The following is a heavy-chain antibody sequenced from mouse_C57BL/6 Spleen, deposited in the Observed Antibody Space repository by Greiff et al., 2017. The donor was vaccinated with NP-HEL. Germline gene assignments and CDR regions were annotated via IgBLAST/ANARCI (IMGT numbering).Heavy chain of an antibody. D-gene: IGHD3-3*01. Sequence: VQLQQPGAELVRPGSSVKLSCKASGYTFTSYWMDWVKQRPGQGLEWIGNIYPSDSETHYNQKFKDKATLTVDKSSSTAYMQLSSLTSEYSAVYNCEREGPFDYWGQGTTLTVSS. CDR3: EREGPFDY. CDR2: IYPSDSET. V-gene: IGHV1-61*01. CDR1: GYTFTSYW. J-gene: IGHJ2*01.